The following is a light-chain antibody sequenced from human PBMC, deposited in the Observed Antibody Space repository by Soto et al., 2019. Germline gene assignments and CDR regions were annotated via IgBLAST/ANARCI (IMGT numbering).Light chain of an antibody. Sequence: QSVLTQSPSASATPGQRVTISCSGSSSNIGDYTVNWYQHLPGTAPKLLIYNDNRRPSGVPDRFSGSKSGTSASLAISGLQSEDEADYYCAQWDDSLNVGVFGGGTKLTVL. J-gene: IGLJ3*02. CDR3: AQWDDSLNVGV. V-gene: IGLV1-44*01. CDR1: SSNIGDYT. CDR2: NDN.